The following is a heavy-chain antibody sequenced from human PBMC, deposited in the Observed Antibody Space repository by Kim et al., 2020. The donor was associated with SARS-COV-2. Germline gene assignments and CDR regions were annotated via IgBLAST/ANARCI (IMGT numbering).Heavy chain of an antibody. CDR1: GYSFTSYW. D-gene: IGHD3-3*01. V-gene: IGHV5-10-1*01. J-gene: IGHJ6*02. CDR3: ARNKEVPWSGYEYYYYGMDV. Sequence: GESLKISCKGSGYSFTSYWISWVRQMPGKGLEWMGRIDPSDSYTNYSPSFQGHVTFSADKSISTAYLQWSSLKASDTAMYYCARNKEVPWSGYEYYYYGMDVWGQGTTVTVSS. CDR2: IDPSDSYT.